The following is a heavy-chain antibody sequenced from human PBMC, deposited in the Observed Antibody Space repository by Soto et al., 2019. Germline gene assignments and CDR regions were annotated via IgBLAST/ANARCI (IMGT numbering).Heavy chain of an antibody. CDR1: SSPINSRYY. CDR2: IYHSGST. CDR3: ARGGYSYGLAYYYYYGMDV. J-gene: IGHJ6*02. Sequence: SETLSLTCTASSSPINSRYYWGWIRQTPGKGLEWVASIYHSGSTHYNPSLKSRATISVDTSKNQFSLKLSSVTAADTAVYYCARGGYSYGLAYYYYYGMDVWGQGTTVTVSS. V-gene: IGHV4-38-2*02. D-gene: IGHD5-18*01.